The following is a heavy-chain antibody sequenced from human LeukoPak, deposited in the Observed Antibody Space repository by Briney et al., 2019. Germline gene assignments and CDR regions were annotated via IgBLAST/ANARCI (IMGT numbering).Heavy chain of an antibody. CDR1: GDSITNSYW. Sequence: PSETLSLTCAVSGDSITNSYWWTWVRQSLGKGLEWVGEIYYSGNTNYNPSLKSRVTMSVDKSKNQFSLKLSSVTAADTAFYYCARAGGRDFHFDSWGQGTLVTVSS. J-gene: IGHJ4*02. D-gene: IGHD5-12*01. CDR3: ARAGGRDFHFDS. CDR2: IYYSGNT. V-gene: IGHV4-4*02.